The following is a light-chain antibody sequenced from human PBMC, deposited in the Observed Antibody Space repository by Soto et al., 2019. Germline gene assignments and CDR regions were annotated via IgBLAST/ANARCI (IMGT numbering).Light chain of an antibody. Sequence: IQMTQSPSSLFASVGDRVTITCPATQDINIYLNWYQQKPGKAPNLLIYDASNLEIGVPSGFSGSGSGTHFTFTISSLQTEDIGTYYCQQYDILPITFGRGTRLEIK. CDR1: QDINIY. CDR2: DAS. CDR3: QQYDILPIT. J-gene: IGKJ5*01. V-gene: IGKV1-33*01.